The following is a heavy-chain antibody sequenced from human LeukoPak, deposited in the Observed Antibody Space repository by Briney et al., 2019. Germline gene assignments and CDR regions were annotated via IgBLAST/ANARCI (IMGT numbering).Heavy chain of an antibody. Sequence: ASVKASCKASGYMFTGYYIHWVRQAPGQGLEWMGWTNPNSGGTNYAQKFQGRVTMTRDTSISTAYMELSRLRSDDTAVYYCATHDYGGNGLDPWGQGTLVTVSS. CDR3: ATHDYGGNGLDP. CDR2: TNPNSGGT. D-gene: IGHD4-23*01. V-gene: IGHV1-2*02. J-gene: IGHJ5*02. CDR1: GYMFTGYY.